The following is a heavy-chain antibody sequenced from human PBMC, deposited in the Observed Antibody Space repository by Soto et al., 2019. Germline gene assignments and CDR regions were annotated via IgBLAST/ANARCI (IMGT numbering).Heavy chain of an antibody. CDR3: ARELGYCSSTSCHDAFDI. D-gene: IGHD2-2*01. Sequence: ASVKVSCKASGYTFTGYYMHWVRQAPGQGLEWMGWINPNSGGTNYAQKFQGWVTMTRDTSISTAYMELSRLSSDHTAVYYWARELGYCSSTSCHDAFDIWGQGTMVTVSS. J-gene: IGHJ3*02. CDR2: INPNSGGT. CDR1: GYTFTGYY. V-gene: IGHV1-2*04.